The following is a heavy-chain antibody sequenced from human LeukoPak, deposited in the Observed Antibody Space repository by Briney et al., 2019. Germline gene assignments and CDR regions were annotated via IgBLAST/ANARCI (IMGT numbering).Heavy chain of an antibody. V-gene: IGHV1-2*02. J-gene: IGHJ4*02. CDR2: INPNSGGT. CDR1: GYTFTDYY. Sequence: GASVKVSCKASGYTFTDYYMHWVRQAPGQGLEWMGWINPNSGGTNYAQKFQGRVTITRDTSISTAYMELSRLKSDDTAVYYCARVHFYGSSGYSLINPWGEGTLVTVSS. D-gene: IGHD3-22*01. CDR3: ARVHFYGSSGYSLINP.